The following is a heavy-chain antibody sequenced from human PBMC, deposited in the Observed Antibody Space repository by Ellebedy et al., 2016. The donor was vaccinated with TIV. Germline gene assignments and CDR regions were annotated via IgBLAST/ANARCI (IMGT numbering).Heavy chain of an antibody. CDR2: VHYTGAT. CDR3: GRVVDKDSNGKFGRWFDH. CDR1: GGSVDSPNHY. Sequence: MPSATLSLTCTVSGGSVDSPNHYWTVIRPPPGKGLEWIAGVHYTGATKSNPFLQSRVTVSVATSENQFSLSLSSVTAADTHVYYCGRVVDKDSNGKFGRWFDHWGQGNLVTVAS. D-gene: IGHD2-15*01. J-gene: IGHJ5*02. V-gene: IGHV4-61*01.